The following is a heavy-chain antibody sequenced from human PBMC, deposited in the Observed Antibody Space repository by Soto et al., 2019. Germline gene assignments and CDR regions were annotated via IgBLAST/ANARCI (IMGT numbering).Heavy chain of an antibody. CDR3: AAGATRDAFDI. CDR1: GNTFTSYD. J-gene: IGHJ3*02. V-gene: IGHV1-8*01. CDR2: MNPSSGNT. Sequence: ASVKVSCKASGNTFTSYDINWVRQATGQGLEWMGWMNPSSGNTGYAQKFQGRVTMTRNTSISTAYMELSSLRSEDTAVYYCAAGATRDAFDIWGQGTMVTVSS. D-gene: IGHD1-26*01.